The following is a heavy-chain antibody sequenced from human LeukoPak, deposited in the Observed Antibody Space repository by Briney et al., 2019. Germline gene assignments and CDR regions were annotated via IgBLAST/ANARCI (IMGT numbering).Heavy chain of an antibody. V-gene: IGHV3-53*01. D-gene: IGHD1-1*01. CDR2: IYNIGST. CDR1: GFTVSSNY. CDR3: ARDSNFIVD. Sequence: PGGSLRLSCAASGFTVSSNYMSWVRQAPVKGLEWGSVIYNIGSTNYADSVKGRFTISRDNSKNTLYLQMNSLRAEDTAVYYCARDSNFIVDWGQGTLVTVSS. J-gene: IGHJ4*02.